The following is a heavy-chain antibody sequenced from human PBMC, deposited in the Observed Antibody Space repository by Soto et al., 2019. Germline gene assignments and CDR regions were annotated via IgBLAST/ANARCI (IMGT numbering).Heavy chain of an antibody. J-gene: IGHJ4*02. Sequence: PSETLSLTCTVSGGSVSSGGFYWSWIRQHPTKGLEWIGYIHYTENTYYNPSLKSRVTISVDTSKNQFSLNLSSVTAADTAVYYCAREHSGYNSRGLDYWGQGTLVTVSS. CDR3: AREHSGYNSRGLDY. CDR2: IHYTENT. D-gene: IGHD5-12*01. V-gene: IGHV4-31*03. CDR1: GGSVSSGGFY.